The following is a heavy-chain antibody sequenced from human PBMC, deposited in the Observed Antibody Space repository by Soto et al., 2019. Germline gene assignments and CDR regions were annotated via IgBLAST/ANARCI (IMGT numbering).Heavy chain of an antibody. CDR2: INHSGST. CDR1: GGSFSGYY. D-gene: IGHD6-19*01. CDR3: ARDRGVRAVAAPDAFDI. V-gene: IGHV4-34*01. J-gene: IGHJ3*02. Sequence: SETLSLTCAVYGGSFSGYYWSWIRQPPGKGLEWIGEINHSGSTNYNPSLKSRVTISVDTSKNQFSLKLSSVTAADTAVYYCARDRGVRAVAAPDAFDIWGQGTMVTVSS.